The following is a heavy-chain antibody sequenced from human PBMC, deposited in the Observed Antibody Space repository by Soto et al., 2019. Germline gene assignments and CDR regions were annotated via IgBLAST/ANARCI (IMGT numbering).Heavy chain of an antibody. CDR1: GGSISSGGYY. CDR3: ARVTGSITIFGVVLGWFDP. CDR2: IYYSGST. Sequence: SETLSLTCTVSGGSISSGGYYWSWIRQHPGKGLEWIGYIYYSGSTYYNPSLKSRVTISVDTSKNQFSLKLSSVTAADTAVYYCARVTGSITIFGVVLGWFDPWGQGTLVTVSS. V-gene: IGHV4-31*03. D-gene: IGHD3-3*01. J-gene: IGHJ5*02.